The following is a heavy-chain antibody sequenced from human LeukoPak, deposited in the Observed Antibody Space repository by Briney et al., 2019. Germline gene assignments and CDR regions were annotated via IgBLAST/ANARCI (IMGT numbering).Heavy chain of an antibody. CDR2: IKQDGSEK. J-gene: IGHJ4*02. CDR1: GFTFSSYW. D-gene: IGHD1-26*01. V-gene: IGHV3-7*01. CDR3: AREYYLSGSYPPFFDY. Sequence: PGGSLRLSCAASGFTFSSYWMSWVRQAPGKGLEWVANIKQDGSEKYYVGSVKGRFTISGDNAKNSLYLQMNSLRAEDTAVYYCAREYYLSGSYPPFFDYWGQGTLVTVSS.